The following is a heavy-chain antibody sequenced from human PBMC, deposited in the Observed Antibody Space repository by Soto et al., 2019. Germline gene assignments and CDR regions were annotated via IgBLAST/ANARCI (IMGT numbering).Heavy chain of an antibody. D-gene: IGHD1-1*01. J-gene: IGHJ4*02. CDR1: GFTFGDHY. Sequence: GGSLRLSCAVSGFTFGDHYMDWVRQAPGKGLEWIGRIRNKAHSYNTTYAASVKGRLIISRDDSKNSVYLQMSSLKTEDTALYYCVRNIQPGTTTYIDYWGQGTVVTVSS. V-gene: IGHV3-72*01. CDR2: IRNKAHSYNT. CDR3: VRNIQPGTTTYIDY.